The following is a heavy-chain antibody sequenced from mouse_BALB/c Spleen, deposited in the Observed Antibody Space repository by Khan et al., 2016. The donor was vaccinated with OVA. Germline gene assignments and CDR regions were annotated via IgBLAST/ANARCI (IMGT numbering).Heavy chain of an antibody. D-gene: IGHD1-1*02. V-gene: IGHV2-6-5*01. CDR3: AKLLWSHYYAMDY. CDR2: IWGGGTT. Sequence: QMQLEESGPGLVAPSQSLSITCTVSGFSLTDYGVGWIRQPPGKGLEWLGVIWGGGTTYYNSALKSRLRISKDNSKSQVFLKMNSLQTDDTAIYXCAKLLWSHYYAMDYWGQGTSVTVSS. CDR1: GFSLTDYG. J-gene: IGHJ4*01.